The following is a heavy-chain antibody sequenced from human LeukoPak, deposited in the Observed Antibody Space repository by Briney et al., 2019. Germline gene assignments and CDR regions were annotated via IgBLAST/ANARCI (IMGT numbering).Heavy chain of an antibody. V-gene: IGHV3-23*01. D-gene: IGHD6-13*01. J-gene: IGHJ4*02. CDR1: GFTFSSYG. Sequence: PGGSLRLSCAASGFTFSSYGMSWVRQAPGKGLEWVSAISGSGGSTYYADSVKGRFTISRDNSKNTLYLQMNSLRAEDTAVYYCAKGATRIAAAGTQSDYWGQGTLVTVSS. CDR3: AKGATRIAAAGTQSDY. CDR2: ISGSGGST.